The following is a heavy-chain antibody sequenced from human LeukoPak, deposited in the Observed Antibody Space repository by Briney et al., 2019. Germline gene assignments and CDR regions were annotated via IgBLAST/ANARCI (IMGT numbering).Heavy chain of an antibody. CDR3: ARMTSRSKYYYYYYMDV. V-gene: IGHV4-38-2*02. J-gene: IGHJ6*03. Sequence: SETLSLTCTVSGYSISSGYYWGWIRQPPGKGLEWIGSIYHSGSTYYNPSLKSRVTISVDTSKNQFSLKLSSVTAADTAVYFCARMTSRSKYYYYYYMDVWGKGTTVTISS. CDR2: IYHSGST. D-gene: IGHD2-21*02. CDR1: GYSISSGYY.